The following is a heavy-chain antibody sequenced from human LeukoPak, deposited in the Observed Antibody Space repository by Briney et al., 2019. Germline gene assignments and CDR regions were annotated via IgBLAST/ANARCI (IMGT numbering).Heavy chain of an antibody. V-gene: IGHV3-7*01. D-gene: IGHD2-2*01. J-gene: IGHJ4*02. Sequence: LGGSLRLSCAASGFTFSKYWMNWVRQAPGKGLEWVSNMNEYGTEKYYVDSVRGRFTISRDNAENSLFLHMNSLRVEDTAVYRCARVLYGSRVNVIDSWGPGILVTVSS. CDR1: GFTFSKYW. CDR2: MNEYGTEK. CDR3: ARVLYGSRVNVIDS.